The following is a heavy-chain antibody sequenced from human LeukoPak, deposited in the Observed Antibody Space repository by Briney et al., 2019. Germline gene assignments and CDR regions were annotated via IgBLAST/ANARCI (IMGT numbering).Heavy chain of an antibody. CDR2: ISSSSSYI. V-gene: IGHV3-21*01. Sequence: TGRSLRLSCAASGFTFSSYGMHWVRQAPGKGLEWVSSISSSSSYIYYADSVKGRFTISRDNAKSSLYLQMNSLRAEDTAVYYCAGALRLGELSSLDYWGQGTLVTVSS. CDR1: GFTFSSYG. CDR3: AGALRLGELSSLDY. D-gene: IGHD3-16*02. J-gene: IGHJ4*02.